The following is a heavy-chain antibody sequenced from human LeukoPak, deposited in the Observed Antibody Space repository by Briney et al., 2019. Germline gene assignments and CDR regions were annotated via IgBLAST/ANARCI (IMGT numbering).Heavy chain of an antibody. Sequence: GGSLRLSCAASGFTFSSYAMSWVRQAPGKGLEWVSTMSTSGGSTYYADSVKGRFTISRDNSKNTLFLHMNSLRAEDTAVYYCARAVDFWSGYPQPNWFDPWGQGTLVSVSS. V-gene: IGHV3-23*01. CDR2: MSTSGGST. CDR3: ARAVDFWSGYPQPNWFDP. D-gene: IGHD3-3*01. J-gene: IGHJ5*02. CDR1: GFTFSSYA.